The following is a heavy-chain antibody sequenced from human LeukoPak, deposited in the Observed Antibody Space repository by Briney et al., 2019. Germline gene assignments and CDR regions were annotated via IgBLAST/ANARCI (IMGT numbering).Heavy chain of an antibody. CDR1: GFTFSSYA. CDR2: ISGSGGST. CDR3: AKDGAAAIPYRFDY. D-gene: IGHD2-2*01. Sequence: GGSLRLSCAASGFTFSSYAMSWVRQAPGEGLEGVSAISGSGGSTYYADSVKGRFTICRDNSKNTLYLQMNSLRAEDTAVYYCAKDGAAAIPYRFDYWGQGTLVTVSS. J-gene: IGHJ4*02. V-gene: IGHV3-23*01.